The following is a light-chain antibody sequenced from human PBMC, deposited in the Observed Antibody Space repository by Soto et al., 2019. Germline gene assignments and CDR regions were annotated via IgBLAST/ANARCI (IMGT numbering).Light chain of an antibody. V-gene: IGLV2-14*01. CDR2: EVS. J-gene: IGLJ1*01. CDR1: SSDVGGYNF. Sequence: QSVLTQPASVSGSPGQSITISCTGASSDVGGYNFVSWYQHHPGTPPKLIIYEVSHRPSGVSHRFSCSKSANTASLTISGLQVEDEADYFCGSYPSTTTSEVFGTGTKGTVL. CDR3: GSYPSTTTSEV.